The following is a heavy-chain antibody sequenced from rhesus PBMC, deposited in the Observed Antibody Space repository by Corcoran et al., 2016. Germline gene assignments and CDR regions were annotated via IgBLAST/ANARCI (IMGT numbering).Heavy chain of an antibody. CDR3: AGAGLELLSQYYFDY. Sequence: QLQLQESGPGLVKPSETLSLTCAVSGGSIRNNYWSWIRQPPGKGLEWIGRISGSGGRNDYNPSLKSRLTISTSTSKNQVSLKLGSVTAADTAVYYCAGAGLELLSQYYFDYWGQGVLVTVSS. V-gene: IGHV4-173*01. CDR2: ISGSGGRN. J-gene: IGHJ4*01. D-gene: IGHD3-3*01. CDR1: GGSIRNNY.